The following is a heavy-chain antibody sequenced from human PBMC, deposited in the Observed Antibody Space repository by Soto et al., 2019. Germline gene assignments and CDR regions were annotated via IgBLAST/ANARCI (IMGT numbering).Heavy chain of an antibody. J-gene: IGHJ5*02. D-gene: IGHD4-17*01. CDR2: IYYSGNT. V-gene: IGHV4-30-4*01. CDR3: ARDRKATTSPRYNWFDP. CDR1: GGSISSVDYY. Sequence: SETLSLTCTVSGGSISSVDYYWSWIRQPPGKGLEWIGYIYYSGNTYYNPSLKSRVTISVDTSKNQFSLKLSSVTAADTAVYYRARDRKATTSPRYNWFDPWGQGTLVTVSS.